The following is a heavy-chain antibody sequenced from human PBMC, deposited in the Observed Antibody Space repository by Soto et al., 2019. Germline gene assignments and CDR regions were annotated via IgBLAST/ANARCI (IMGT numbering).Heavy chain of an antibody. CDR1: GVSISSNNW. CDR3: ARSSRYQYDSSEGNFDY. Sequence: QVQLQESGPGLVKPSGTLSLTCAVSGVSISSNNWWSWVRQPPGKGLEWIGEMYHTGSTNYNPSRNSRVTISVDKSKNHFALDLNSVTAADTAVYYCARSSRYQYDSSEGNFDYWGQGTLVTVSS. J-gene: IGHJ4*02. V-gene: IGHV4-4*02. D-gene: IGHD3-22*01. CDR2: MYHTGST.